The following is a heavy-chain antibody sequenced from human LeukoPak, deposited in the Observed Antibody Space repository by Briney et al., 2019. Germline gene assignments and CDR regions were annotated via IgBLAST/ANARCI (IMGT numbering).Heavy chain of an antibody. CDR1: GLTFSTSG. Sequence: GGSLRLSCTASGLTFSTSGFNWVPQAPGKGLEWVASIRPTGSDRSHADSIKGRFTISRDNANNFLYLQMNSLRAEDTAVYYCATETNGRHYDYWGQGTLLTVSS. CDR3: ATETNGRHYDY. V-gene: IGHV3-21*06. J-gene: IGHJ4*02. CDR2: IRPTGSDR. D-gene: IGHD1-14*01.